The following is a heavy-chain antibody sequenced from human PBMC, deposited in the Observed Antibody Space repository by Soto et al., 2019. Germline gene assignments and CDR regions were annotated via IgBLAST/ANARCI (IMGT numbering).Heavy chain of an antibody. Sequence: ASVKVSCKASGYTFTSYGISWVIQAPGQGLEWMGWISAYNGNTNYAQKLQGRVTMTTDTSTSTAYMELRSLRSDDTAVYYCARDRDIVVVPAAISNYYYGMDVWGQGTTVTVSS. V-gene: IGHV1-18*04. D-gene: IGHD2-2*02. CDR1: GYTFTSYG. J-gene: IGHJ6*02. CDR3: ARDRDIVVVPAAISNYYYGMDV. CDR2: ISAYNGNT.